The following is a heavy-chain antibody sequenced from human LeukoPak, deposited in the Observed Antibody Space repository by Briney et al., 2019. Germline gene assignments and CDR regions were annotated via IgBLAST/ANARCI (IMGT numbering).Heavy chain of an antibody. J-gene: IGHJ4*02. CDR3: APAAGDY. CDR2: INTDGRST. D-gene: IGHD6-13*01. Sequence: GGSLRLSCAASGFTFSSYWMHWFRQAPGKGLVWVSGINTDGRSTSYADSVKGRFTISRDNAKNTLYLQMNSLRAEDTAVYYCAPAAGDYWGQGTLVTVSS. V-gene: IGHV3-74*01. CDR1: GFTFSSYW.